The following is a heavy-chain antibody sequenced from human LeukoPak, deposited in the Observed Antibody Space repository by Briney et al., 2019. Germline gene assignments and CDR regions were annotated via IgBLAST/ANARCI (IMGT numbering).Heavy chain of an antibody. CDR3: ARGEDIVVVPAAMAVYYYYYMDV. CDR1: GGTFSSYA. V-gene: IGHV1-69*06. D-gene: IGHD2-2*01. Sequence: GASVKVSCKASGGTFSSYAISLVRQAPGQGLEWMGGIIPIFGTANYAQKFQGRVTITADKSTSTAYMELSSLRSEDTAVYYCARGEDIVVVPAAMAVYYYYYMDVWGKGTTVTVSS. CDR2: IIPIFGTA. J-gene: IGHJ6*03.